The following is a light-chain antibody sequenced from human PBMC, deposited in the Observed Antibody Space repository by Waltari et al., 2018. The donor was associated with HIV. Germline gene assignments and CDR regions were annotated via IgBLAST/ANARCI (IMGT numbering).Light chain of an antibody. CDR3: AAWVDSRFVV. J-gene: IGLJ2*01. CDR2: WNN. CDR1: YLTSARHY. Sequence: QSALTQPPPASGTPGQRATPPCSGRYLTSARHYDSWYQQLPVTAPKLLMYWNNQRPSGVPDRFSGSKSGTSASLAISGLRSEDEADYYCAAWVDSRFVVFGGGTKLTVL. V-gene: IGLV1-47*01.